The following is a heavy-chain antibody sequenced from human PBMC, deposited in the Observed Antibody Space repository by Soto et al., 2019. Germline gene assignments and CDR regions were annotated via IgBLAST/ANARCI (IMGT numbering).Heavy chain of an antibody. CDR3: AREGFGWFDP. D-gene: IGHD3-16*01. J-gene: IGHJ5*02. V-gene: IGHV4-34*01. CDR1: GGSFSGYY. CDR2: INHSGST. Sequence: QVQLQQWGAGLLKPSETLSLTCAVYGGSFSGYYWSWIRQPPGKGLEWIGEINHSGSTNYNPSLKSRVTISVDTSKNQCSLKLSSVTAADTAVYYCAREGFGWFDPWGQGTLVTVSS.